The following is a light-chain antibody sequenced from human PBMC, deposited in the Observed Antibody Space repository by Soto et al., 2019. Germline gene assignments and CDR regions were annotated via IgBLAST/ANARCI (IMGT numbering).Light chain of an antibody. V-gene: IGKV3-11*01. J-gene: IGKJ4*01. Sequence: EIVLTQSPATLSLSPGERAALSCRASQSVSSHLAWYQQKPGQAPRLLIYNASNRATGIPARFSGSGSGTVFTLIISSLEPEDLAVYFCQQRSNWPRTFGGGTKVEIK. CDR1: QSVSSH. CDR2: NAS. CDR3: QQRSNWPRT.